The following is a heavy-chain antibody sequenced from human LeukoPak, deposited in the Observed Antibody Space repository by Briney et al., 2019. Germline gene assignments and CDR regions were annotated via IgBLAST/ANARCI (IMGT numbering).Heavy chain of an antibody. Sequence: GRSLRLSCAASGFTFDDYAMHWVRQAPGKGLEWVSGISWNSANIGYADSVRGRFTISRDNAKNSLYLQVNSLRAEDTAVYYCARDQKEMAVYYYYYGMDVWGQGTTVTVSS. V-gene: IGHV3-9*01. J-gene: IGHJ6*02. CDR1: GFTFDDYA. D-gene: IGHD5-24*01. CDR3: ARDQKEMAVYYYYYGMDV. CDR2: ISWNSANI.